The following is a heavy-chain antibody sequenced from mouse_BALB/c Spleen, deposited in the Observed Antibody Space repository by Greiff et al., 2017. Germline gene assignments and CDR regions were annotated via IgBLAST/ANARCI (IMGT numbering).Heavy chain of an antibody. Sequence: EVKLMESGGGLVQPGGSLKLSCAASGFTFSSYGMSWVRQTPDKRLELVATINSNGGSTYYPDSVKGRFTISRDNAKNTLYLQMSSLKSEDTAMYYCARVDRYDYAMDYWGQGTSVTVSS. CDR3: ARVDRYDYAMDY. CDR1: GFTFSSYG. D-gene: IGHD2-14*01. CDR2: INSNGGST. V-gene: IGHV5-6-3*01. J-gene: IGHJ4*01.